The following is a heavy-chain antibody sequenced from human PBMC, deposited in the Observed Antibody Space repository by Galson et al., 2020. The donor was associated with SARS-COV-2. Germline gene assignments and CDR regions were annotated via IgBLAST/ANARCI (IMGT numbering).Heavy chain of an antibody. J-gene: IGHJ4*02. CDR3: ANRPAGIVGAYFDY. CDR2: IYWDDDK. D-gene: IGHD1-26*01. CDR1: GFSLSTSGVG. Sequence: SGPTLVKPTQTLTLTCTFSGFSLSTSGVGVGWIRQPPGKALEWLALIYWDDDKRYSPSLKSRLTITKDTSKNQVVLTMTNMDPVDTATYYCANRPAGIVGAYFDYWGQGTLVTVSS. V-gene: IGHV2-5*02.